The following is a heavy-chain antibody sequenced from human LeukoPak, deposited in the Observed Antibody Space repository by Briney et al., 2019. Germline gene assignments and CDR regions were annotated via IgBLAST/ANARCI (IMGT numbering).Heavy chain of an antibody. J-gene: IGHJ6*03. CDR1: GFTFSSYG. D-gene: IGHD6-13*01. V-gene: IGHV3-30*02. CDR2: IRYDGSNK. Sequence: PGGSLRLSCAASGFTFSSYGMHWVRQAPGKGLEWVAFIRYDGSNKYYADSVKGRFTISRDNSKNTLYLQMNSLRAEDTAVYYCAKVTAGTGAQYYYYYMDVWGKGTTVTVSS. CDR3: AKVTAGTGAQYYYYYMDV.